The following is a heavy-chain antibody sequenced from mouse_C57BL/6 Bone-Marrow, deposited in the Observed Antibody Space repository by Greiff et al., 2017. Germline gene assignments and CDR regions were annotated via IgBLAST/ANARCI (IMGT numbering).Heavy chain of an antibody. CDR2: IDPANGNT. CDR1: GFNIKNTY. J-gene: IGHJ4*01. Sequence: VQLQQSVAELVRPGASVKLSCTASGFNIKNTYMHWVKQRPEQGLEWIGRIDPANGNTKYAPKFQGKATITADTSSNTAYLQPSSLTSEDTAIYYCALWLRRGTDQLRYYAMDYWGQGTSVTVSS. V-gene: IGHV14-3*01. D-gene: IGHD2-2*01. CDR3: ALWLRRGTDQLRYYAMDY.